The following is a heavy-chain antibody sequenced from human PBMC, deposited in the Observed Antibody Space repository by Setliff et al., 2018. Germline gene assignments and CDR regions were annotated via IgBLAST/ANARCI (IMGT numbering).Heavy chain of an antibody. Sequence: PSETLSLTCTVSGGSISSYYWSWIRQPAGKGLEWIGRIYTSGSTYYNPSRKSRVTISVDTSKNQFSLNLTSVTAADTAVYYCARFLYCTSTSCPVTFDHWGRGTLVTVSS. CDR3: ARFLYCTSTSCPVTFDH. CDR2: IYTSGST. V-gene: IGHV4-4*07. D-gene: IGHD2-2*01. J-gene: IGHJ4*02. CDR1: GGSISSYY.